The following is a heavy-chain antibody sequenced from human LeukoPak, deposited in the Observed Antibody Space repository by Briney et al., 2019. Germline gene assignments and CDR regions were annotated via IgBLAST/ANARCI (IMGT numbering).Heavy chain of an antibody. Sequence: PGGSLRLSCAASGFTFSSYGMHWVRQAPGKGLEWVAVISYDGSNKYYADSVKGRFTISRDNSKNTLYLQMNSLRTEDTAVYHCAKYFDSTAFFVYWGQGTLVTVSS. CDR3: AKYFDSTAFFVY. D-gene: IGHD3-22*01. J-gene: IGHJ4*02. V-gene: IGHV3-30*18. CDR1: GFTFSSYG. CDR2: ISYDGSNK.